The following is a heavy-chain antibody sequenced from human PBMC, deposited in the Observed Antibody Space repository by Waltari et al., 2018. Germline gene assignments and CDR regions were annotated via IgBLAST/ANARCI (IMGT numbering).Heavy chain of an antibody. J-gene: IGHJ4*02. CDR3: ARYLNWGLPRFDN. V-gene: IGHV3-20*04. D-gene: IGHD3-16*01. CDR1: GFKFIDYG. CDR2: MTWNGGII. Sequence: EVQLAESGGAVVRPGGSLRLTCVASGFKFIDYGMSWVRRVPGKGLEWVSGMTWNGGIISYSDSVKGRFTITRDNDKNSLSLQMTSLRVEDTALYYCARYLNWGLPRFDNWGQGTQVTVSS.